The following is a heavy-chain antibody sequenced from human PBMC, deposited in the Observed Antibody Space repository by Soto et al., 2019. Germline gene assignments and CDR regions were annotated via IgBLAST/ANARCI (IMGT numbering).Heavy chain of an antibody. J-gene: IGHJ6*02. CDR3: ATEKYHWNSGLDV. CDR1: GGTFSSYT. D-gene: IGHD1-1*01. CDR2: IIPIPEIA. Sequence: QVQLVQSGAEVKKPGSSVKVSCKASGGTFSSYTISWVRQAPGQGLEWMGRIIPIPEIANYAQKVQGRVTINADKYTSTAYMELSSLRSEDTAVYYCATEKYHWNSGLDVWGQGTTVTVSS. V-gene: IGHV1-69*02.